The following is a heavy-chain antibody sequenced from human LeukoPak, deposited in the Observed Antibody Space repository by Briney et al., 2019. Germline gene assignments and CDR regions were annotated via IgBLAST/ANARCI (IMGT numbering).Heavy chain of an antibody. D-gene: IGHD3-16*02. CDR1: GYTFTGYY. CDR2: IHPSTGNP. Sequence: GESLKISCKGSGYTFTGYYMHWVRQAPGQGLEWMGWIHPSTGNPTYAQAFTGRFVFSLDTSVSTTYLQISSLKTEDTAVYYCARAYQRLGQLSLPDYWGQGTLVTVSS. J-gene: IGHJ4*02. V-gene: IGHV7-4-1*02. CDR3: ARAYQRLGQLSLPDY.